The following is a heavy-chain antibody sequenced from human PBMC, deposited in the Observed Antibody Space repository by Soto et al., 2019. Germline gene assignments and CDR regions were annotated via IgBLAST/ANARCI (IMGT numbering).Heavy chain of an antibody. CDR1: GGSFSGYY. D-gene: IGHD2-15*01. Sequence: PSETLSLTCAVYGGSFSGYYWSWIRQPPGKGLEWIGEINHSGSTNYNPSLKSGVTISVDTSKNQFSLKLSSVTAADTAVYYCARGRLGYCSGGSCYSLFFAFDIWG. CDR3: ARGRLGYCSGGSCYSLFFAFDI. CDR2: INHSGST. V-gene: IGHV4-34*01. J-gene: IGHJ3*02.